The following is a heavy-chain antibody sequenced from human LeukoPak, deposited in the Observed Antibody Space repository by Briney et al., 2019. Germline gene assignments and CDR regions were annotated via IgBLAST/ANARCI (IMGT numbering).Heavy chain of an antibody. CDR3: ARNGARRGSYSDI. CDR2: ISAYNGNT. Sequence: VASVKVSCKASGDTFTNYGISWVRQAPGRGLEWMGWISAYNGNTNYAQKLQGRVTMTTDTSTSTAYMELRSLRSDDTAVYYCARNGARRGSYSDIWGQGTLVTVSS. V-gene: IGHV1-18*01. J-gene: IGHJ4*02. D-gene: IGHD1-26*01. CDR1: GDTFTNYG.